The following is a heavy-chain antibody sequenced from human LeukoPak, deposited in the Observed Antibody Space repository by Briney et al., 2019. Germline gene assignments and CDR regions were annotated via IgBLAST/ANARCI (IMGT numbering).Heavy chain of an antibody. D-gene: IGHD3-22*01. CDR1: GFTFSSYW. V-gene: IGHV3-74*01. Sequence: GGSLRLSCAASGFTFSSYWMHWVRQAPGKGLVWVSRINSDGSSTSYADSVKGRFTISRDNAKYTLYLQMNSLRAEDTAVYYCAEGGNYYDSSGSPYWGQGTLVTVSS. J-gene: IGHJ4*02. CDR3: AEGGNYYDSSGSPY. CDR2: INSDGSST.